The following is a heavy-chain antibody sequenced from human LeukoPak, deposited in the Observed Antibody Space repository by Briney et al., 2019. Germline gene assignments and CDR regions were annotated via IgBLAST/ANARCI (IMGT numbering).Heavy chain of an antibody. CDR3: AMGAVAGSFDY. J-gene: IGHJ4*02. CDR2: IYYTGST. Sequence: SVTLSLTCTVSGGSIYSRNYYWGWIRQPPGKGLEWIGSIYYTGSTYFNPSLSSRVTISVDTSKNQFSLKLSSVTAADTAVYYCAMGAVAGSFDYWGQGTLVTVSS. V-gene: IGHV4-39*07. CDR1: GGSIYSRNYY. D-gene: IGHD6-19*01.